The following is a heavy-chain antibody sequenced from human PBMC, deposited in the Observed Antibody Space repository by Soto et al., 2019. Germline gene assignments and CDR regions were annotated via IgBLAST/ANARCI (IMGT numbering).Heavy chain of an antibody. J-gene: IGHJ5*02. D-gene: IGHD2-2*01. CDR2: IYHSGST. CDR3: AREVRCSSTSCYSGNNWFDP. CDR1: SGSISSSNW. V-gene: IGHV4-4*02. Sequence: QVQLQESGPGLVKPSGTLSLTCAVSSGSISSSNWWSWVRQPPGKGLEWIGEIYHSGSTNYNPSLKSRVTISVDKSKNQFSLKLSSVTAAHTAVYYCAREVRCSSTSCYSGNNWFDPWGQGTLVTVSS.